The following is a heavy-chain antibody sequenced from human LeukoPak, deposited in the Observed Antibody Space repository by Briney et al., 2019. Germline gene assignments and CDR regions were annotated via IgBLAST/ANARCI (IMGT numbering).Heavy chain of an antibody. J-gene: IGHJ6*02. D-gene: IGHD2-2*01. CDR1: GFTFSSYW. V-gene: IGHV3-7*01. CDR3: ARGNFGVPAAISYCYYGMDV. CDR2: IKQDGSEK. Sequence: GGSLRLSCAASGFTFSSYWMSWVRQAPGKGLEWVAKIKQDGSEKYYVDSVKGRFTISRDNAKNSLYLQMNSLRAEDTAVYYCARGNFGVPAAISYCYYGMDVGGQGTTVTVS.